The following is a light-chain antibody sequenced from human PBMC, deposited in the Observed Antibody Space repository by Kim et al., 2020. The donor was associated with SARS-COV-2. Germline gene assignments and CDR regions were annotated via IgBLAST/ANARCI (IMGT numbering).Light chain of an antibody. CDR2: RDS. Sequence: VGLRQTDRRTCGGNNIESKNVHWYQQKPGQAPVLVIYRDSNRPSGIPERFSGSNSGNTATLTISRAQAGDEADYYCQVWDSSTAWVFGGGTQLTVL. CDR1: NIESKN. CDR3: QVWDSSTAWV. J-gene: IGLJ3*02. V-gene: IGLV3-9*01.